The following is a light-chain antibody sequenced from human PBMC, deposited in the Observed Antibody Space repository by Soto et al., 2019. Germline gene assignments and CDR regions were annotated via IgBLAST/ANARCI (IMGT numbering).Light chain of an antibody. J-gene: IGLJ3*02. CDR3: AAWDDSLNGWV. V-gene: IGLV1-44*01. CDR2: GSD. Sequence: QSVLTQPPSASGTPGQRVTISCSGSSSSIGSNTVNWYQQLPVTAPRLLIYGSDQRPSGVPDRFSGSKSGTSASLAISGLQSEDEAEYYCAAWDDSLNGWVFGGGTKLTVL. CDR1: SSSIGSNT.